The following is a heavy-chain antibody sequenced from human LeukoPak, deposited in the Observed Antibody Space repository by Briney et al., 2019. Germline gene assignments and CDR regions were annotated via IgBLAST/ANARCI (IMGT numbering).Heavy chain of an antibody. V-gene: IGHV4-39*01. Sequence: SETLSLTCAVSSDSISSGNYFWGWIRQPPGKGLELIASISPGGNTYYNPSLKSRGTISVHTSKKHFSLMLNSVTAADTAVYFCAKHAPHESGDKRGFESWGLGILVTVSS. D-gene: IGHD2-21*01. CDR2: ISPGGNT. CDR3: AKHAPHESGDKRGFES. J-gene: IGHJ4*02. CDR1: SDSISSGNYF.